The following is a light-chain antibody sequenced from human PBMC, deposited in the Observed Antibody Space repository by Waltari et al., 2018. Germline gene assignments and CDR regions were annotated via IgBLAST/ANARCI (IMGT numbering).Light chain of an antibody. V-gene: IGLV2-23*02. Sequence: QSALTQTATVSGSPGQSITISCSGASSDIGKYTLVSWYQQHPGKAPTLIVYDVDKRPSGVSNRFSGSKSGNTAFLTISGLQTADEADYYCCSYAGSAVSVFGGGTKLTVL. J-gene: IGLJ3*02. CDR2: DVD. CDR3: CSYAGSAVSV. CDR1: SSDIGKYTL.